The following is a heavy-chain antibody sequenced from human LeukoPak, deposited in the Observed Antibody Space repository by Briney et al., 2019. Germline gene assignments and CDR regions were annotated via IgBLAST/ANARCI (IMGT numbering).Heavy chain of an antibody. CDR2: IYHSGST. V-gene: IGHV4-38-2*01. CDR3: ARNSSGWFFDY. CDR1: GDSISSGYY. D-gene: IGHD6-19*01. J-gene: IGHJ4*02. Sequence: SETLPLTCDVSGDSISSGYYWGWIRQPPGKGLEWIGSIYHSGSTTYNPSLKSRVTISADTSKNQFSLKVRSVTAADTAVYYCARNSSGWFFDYWGQGTLVTVSS.